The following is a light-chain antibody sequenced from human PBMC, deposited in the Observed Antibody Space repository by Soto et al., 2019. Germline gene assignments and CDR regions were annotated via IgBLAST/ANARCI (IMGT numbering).Light chain of an antibody. J-gene: IGKJ4*01. CDR3: QQYNVWPLT. CDR1: QSVSSN. CDR2: VAS. Sequence: IVMTQSPATLSVSPGERATLSCRASQSVSSNLAWYQQEPGQTPKLLIYVASTRATGIPARFSGSGSGTEFTLTISSLQSEDFAVYYCQQYNVWPLTFGGGTKVEFK. V-gene: IGKV3-15*01.